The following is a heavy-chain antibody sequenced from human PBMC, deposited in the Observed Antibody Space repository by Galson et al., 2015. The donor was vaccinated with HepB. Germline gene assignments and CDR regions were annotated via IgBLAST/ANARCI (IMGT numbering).Heavy chain of an antibody. J-gene: IGHJ4*02. V-gene: IGHV1-69*06. D-gene: IGHD3-3*01. CDR3: ARGPITIFGVVITLFDY. CDR2: IIPIFGTA. Sequence: SVKVSCKASGGTFSSYAISWVRQAPGQGLEWMGGIIPIFGTANYAQKFQGRVTITADKSTSTACMELSSLRSEDTAVYYCARGPITIFGVVITLFDYWGQGTLVTVSS. CDR1: GGTFSSYA.